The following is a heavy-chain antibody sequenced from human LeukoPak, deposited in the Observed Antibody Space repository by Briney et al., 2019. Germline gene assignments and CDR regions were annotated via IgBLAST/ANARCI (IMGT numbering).Heavy chain of an antibody. Sequence: SVKVSCKASGYTFTGYYMHWVRQAPGQGLEWMGWINPSGGSTSYAQKLQGRVTMTRDTSTSAVYMELSSLRSEDTAVYYCAREDYYYMDVWGKGTTVTISS. CDR2: INPSGGST. CDR3: AREDYYYMDV. CDR1: GYTFTGYY. J-gene: IGHJ6*03. V-gene: IGHV1-46*01.